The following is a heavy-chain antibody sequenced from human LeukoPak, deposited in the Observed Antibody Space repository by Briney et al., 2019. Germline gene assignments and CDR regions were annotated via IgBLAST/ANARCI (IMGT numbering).Heavy chain of an antibody. CDR1: GYSISSGYF. D-gene: IGHD6-19*01. J-gene: IGHJ4*02. Sequence: SETLSLTCTVSGYSISSGYFWGWIRQPPGKGLECIGTIYHSGSTYYNPSLKSRVTISVDTSKNQFSLKLNSVTAADTAVYYCATSGWYLLPGVYWGQGTLVTVSS. CDR3: ATSGWYLLPGVY. CDR2: IYHSGST. V-gene: IGHV4-38-2*02.